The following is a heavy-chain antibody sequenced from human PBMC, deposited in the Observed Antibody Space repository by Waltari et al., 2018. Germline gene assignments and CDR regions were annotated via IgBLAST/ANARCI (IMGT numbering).Heavy chain of an antibody. CDR1: GGSISSYY. V-gene: IGHV4-59*01. CDR3: ARGSFGDIVVVPAAMQGWFDP. D-gene: IGHD2-2*01. J-gene: IGHJ5*02. CDR2: IYYSGST. Sequence: QVQLQESGPGLVKPSETLSLTCTVSGGSISSYYWSWIRQPPGQGLEWIGYIYYSGSTNYNPSLKSRVTISVDTSKNQFSLKLSSVTAADTAVYYCARGSFGDIVVVPAAMQGWFDPWGQGTLVTVSS.